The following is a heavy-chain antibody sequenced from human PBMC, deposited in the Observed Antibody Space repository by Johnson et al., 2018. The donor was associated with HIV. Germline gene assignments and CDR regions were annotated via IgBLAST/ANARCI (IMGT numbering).Heavy chain of an antibody. D-gene: IGHD3-16*01. CDR1: GFTFSSYG. J-gene: IGHJ3*02. Sequence: VQLVESGGGVVQPGRSLRLSCAASGFTFSSYGMHWIRQAPGKGLEWISYISGSGFDTFYADSVKGRFTISRGNAKNSLHLQMNSLRAGDTAVYYCARGQQDMGAGAFDIWGQGTMVTVSS. V-gene: IGHV3-48*01. CDR3: ARGQQDMGAGAFDI. CDR2: ISGSGFDT.